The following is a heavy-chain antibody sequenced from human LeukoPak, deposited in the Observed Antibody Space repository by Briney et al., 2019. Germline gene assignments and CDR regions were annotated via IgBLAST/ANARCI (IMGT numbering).Heavy chain of an antibody. CDR1: GGTFSSYA. CDR3: AREVRSGSSWSFIYYYMDV. V-gene: IGHV1-69*05. J-gene: IGHJ6*03. D-gene: IGHD6-13*01. CDR2: IIPIFGTA. Sequence: ASVKVSCKASGGTFSSYAISWVRQAPGQGLEWMGGIIPIFGTANYAQKFQGRVTITRNTSISTAYMELSSLRSEDTAVYYCAREVRSGSSWSFIYYYMDVWGKETTVTVSS.